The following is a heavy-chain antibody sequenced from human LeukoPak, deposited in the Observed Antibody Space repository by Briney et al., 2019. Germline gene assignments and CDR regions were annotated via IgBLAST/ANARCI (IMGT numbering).Heavy chain of an antibody. CDR2: INHSGST. V-gene: IGHV4-34*01. D-gene: IGHD2-21*02. J-gene: IGHJ4*02. CDR1: GGSFSGYY. Sequence: SETLSLTCAVYGGSFSGYYWSWIRQPPGKGLEWIGEINHSGSTNYNPSLKSRVTISVDTPKNQFSLKLSSVTAEDTAVYYCAREGLYCGGDCYSGLDYWGQGTLVTVSS. CDR3: AREGLYCGGDCYSGLDY.